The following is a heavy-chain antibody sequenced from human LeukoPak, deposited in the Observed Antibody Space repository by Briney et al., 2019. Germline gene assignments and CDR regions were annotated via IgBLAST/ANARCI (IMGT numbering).Heavy chain of an antibody. CDR1: GYTFTVYF. J-gene: IGHJ4*02. D-gene: IGHD5-18*01. Sequence: ASVKVSCTASGYTFTVYFMHWVRQAPGQGLEWMGWINPNSGGTNYAQKFQGRVTMTRDTSISTAYMELSRLRSDDTAVYYCARGGIQLWFLVDYWGQGTLVTVSS. V-gene: IGHV1-2*02. CDR3: ARGGIQLWFLVDY. CDR2: INPNSGGT.